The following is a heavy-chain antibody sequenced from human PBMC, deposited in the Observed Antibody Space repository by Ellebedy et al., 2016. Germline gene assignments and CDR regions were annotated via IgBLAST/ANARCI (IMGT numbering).Heavy chain of an antibody. Sequence: LSLTXAVSGFTFSSYGMYWVRQAPGKGLECVALIWPDGSKKNYVDSVKGRFTISRDNFKNTAYLQMNSLRDEDTAVYYCARSSRGRGDYFDYWGQGILVTVSS. V-gene: IGHV3-33*01. J-gene: IGHJ4*02. CDR1: GFTFSSYG. CDR3: ARSSRGRGDYFDY. D-gene: IGHD3-16*01. CDR2: IWPDGSKK.